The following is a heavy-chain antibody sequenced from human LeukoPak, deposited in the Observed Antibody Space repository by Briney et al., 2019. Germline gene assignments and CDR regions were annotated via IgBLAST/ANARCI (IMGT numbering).Heavy chain of an antibody. CDR1: GFTFSSYA. CDR3: AKDREQLWSPFDY. D-gene: IGHD5-18*01. V-gene: IGHV3-23*01. CDR2: ISGSGGST. Sequence: GGSLRLSCAASGFTFSSYAMGWVRQAPGKGLGWVSAISGSGGSTYYADSVKGRFTISRDNSKNTLYLQMNSLRAEDTAVYYCAKDREQLWSPFDYWGQGTLVTVSS. J-gene: IGHJ4*02.